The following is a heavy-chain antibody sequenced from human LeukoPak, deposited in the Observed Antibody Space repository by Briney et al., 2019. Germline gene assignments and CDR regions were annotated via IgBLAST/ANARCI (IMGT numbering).Heavy chain of an antibody. V-gene: IGHV4-39*01. Sequence: PSETLSLTCSVSAGSLDSDYYYWAWIRQSPGKRLEWIGSIYYSGSTYYNPSLKSRVTMSVDRSESQFSLKLSSVTAADTAVYYCARHLKQQPHDYWGRGTLVTVSS. CDR1: AGSLDSDYYY. D-gene: IGHD6-13*01. CDR3: ARHLKQQPHDY. J-gene: IGHJ4*02. CDR2: IYYSGST.